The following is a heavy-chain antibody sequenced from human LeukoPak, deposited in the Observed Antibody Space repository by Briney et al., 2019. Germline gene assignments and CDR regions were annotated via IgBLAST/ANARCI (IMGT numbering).Heavy chain of an antibody. D-gene: IGHD3-10*01. J-gene: IGHJ4*02. Sequence: ASVKVSRTASGYTFTGYYMHWVRQAPGQGLEWMGWINTNSGGTNYAQKFPGRVTMTRDTSISTAYMEVSRLRSDDTAVYYGARVPGDYWGQGALVTVSS. CDR1: GYTFTGYY. CDR2: INTNSGGT. V-gene: IGHV1-2*02. CDR3: ARVPGDY.